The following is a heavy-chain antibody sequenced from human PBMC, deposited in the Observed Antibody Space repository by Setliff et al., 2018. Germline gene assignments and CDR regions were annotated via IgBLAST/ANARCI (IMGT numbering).Heavy chain of an antibody. J-gene: IGHJ4*02. CDR3: ARDKGVISLDY. CDR2: ISDSGTTI. D-gene: IGHD3-10*01. Sequence: GGSLRLSCSASGFTFSGYEMNWVRQAPGKGLEWLSYISDSGTTISYGDSVEGRFTISRDNAKNSLYLLMSSLRAEDTAVYYCARDKGVISLDYWGQGTLVTVSS. V-gene: IGHV3-48*03. CDR1: GFTFSGYE.